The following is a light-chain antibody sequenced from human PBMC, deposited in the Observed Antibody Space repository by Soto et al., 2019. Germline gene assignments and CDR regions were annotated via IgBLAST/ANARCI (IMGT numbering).Light chain of an antibody. CDR2: AAS. CDR3: QQYNSFWT. J-gene: IGKJ1*01. Sequence: DIQMTQSPSTLSASVGDRVTITCRASQSICSWLAWYQQKPGKAPKFLIYAASSLQSGDPSRFSGSGSGTEFSLTISSLQPDDFATYYCQQYNSFWTFGQGTKVEIK. V-gene: IGKV1-5*03. CDR1: QSICSW.